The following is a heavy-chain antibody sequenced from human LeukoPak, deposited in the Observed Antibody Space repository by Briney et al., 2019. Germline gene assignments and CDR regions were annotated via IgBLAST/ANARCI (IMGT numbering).Heavy chain of an antibody. D-gene: IGHD6-13*01. J-gene: IGHJ4*02. CDR2: ISSTSSYI. CDR1: GFTFSNYN. Sequence: GGSLRLSCAASGFTFSNYNMNWVRQAPGKGLEWVSSISSTSSYICYADSLKGRFTISRDNAKNSLYLQMNSLRAEDTAVYYCARAGIAAAGNLYWGQGTLVTVSS. V-gene: IGHV3-21*01. CDR3: ARAGIAAAGNLY.